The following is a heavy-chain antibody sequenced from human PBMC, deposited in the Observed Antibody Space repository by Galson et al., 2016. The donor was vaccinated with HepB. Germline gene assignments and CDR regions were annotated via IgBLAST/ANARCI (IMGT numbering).Heavy chain of an antibody. Sequence: SVKVSCKASGVTFNSHGFSWVRQAPGQGLEYMGQIFPVFGTTNYPQKFQGRVTLTEDESTRTASLELGSLRSEDTAVYYCAAMNTLTGGFDFWGQGTLVIVSS. CDR2: IFPVFGTT. CDR1: GVTFNSHG. CDR3: AAMNTLTGGFDF. V-gene: IGHV1-69*13. J-gene: IGHJ4*02. D-gene: IGHD1-26*01.